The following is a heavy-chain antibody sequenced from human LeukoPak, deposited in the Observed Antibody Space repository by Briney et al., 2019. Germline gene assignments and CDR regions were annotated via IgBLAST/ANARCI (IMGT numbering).Heavy chain of an antibody. J-gene: IGHJ5*02. CDR1: GGSISSGDYY. D-gene: IGHD1-1*01. CDR2: IYYSGST. V-gene: IGHV4-30-4*08. Sequence: SETLSLTCTVSGGSISSGDYYWSWIRQPPGKGLEWIGYIYYSGSTYYNPSLKSRVTISVDTSKNQFSLKLSSVTAADTAVYYCARQHDDARREYWFDPWGQGTLVTVSS. CDR3: ARQHDDARREYWFDP.